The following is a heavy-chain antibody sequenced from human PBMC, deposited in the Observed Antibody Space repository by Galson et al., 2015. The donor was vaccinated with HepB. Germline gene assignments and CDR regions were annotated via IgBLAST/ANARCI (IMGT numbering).Heavy chain of an antibody. CDR3: ARSLIGTTPYYYGMDV. CDR2: IDPSDSYT. CDR1: GYSFTSYW. Sequence: QSGAEVKKPGESLRISCKGSGYSFTSYWISWVRQMPGKGLEWMGRIDPSDSYTNYSPSFQGHVTISADKSISTAYLQWSSLKASDTAMYYCARSLIGTTPYYYGMDVWGQGTTVTVSS. D-gene: IGHD2/OR15-2a*01. J-gene: IGHJ6*02. V-gene: IGHV5-10-1*01.